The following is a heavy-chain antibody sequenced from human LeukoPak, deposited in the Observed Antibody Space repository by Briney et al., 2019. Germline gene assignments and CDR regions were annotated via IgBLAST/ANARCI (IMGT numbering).Heavy chain of an antibody. CDR1: GFTFSSYE. D-gene: IGHD1-26*01. CDR3: ARAEWEPTLDY. Sequence: GGSLRLSCAASGFTFSSYEMNWVRQAPGKGLEWVSYISSSGSTIYYADSVKGRFTISRDNAKNSLYLQMNSLRAEDTAVYYCARAEWEPTLDYWGQGTLVTVSS. V-gene: IGHV3-48*03. J-gene: IGHJ4*02. CDR2: ISSSGSTI.